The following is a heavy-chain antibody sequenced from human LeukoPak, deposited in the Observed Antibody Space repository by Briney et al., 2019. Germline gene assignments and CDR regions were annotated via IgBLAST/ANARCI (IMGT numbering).Heavy chain of an antibody. J-gene: IGHJ4*02. V-gene: IGHV4-34*01. D-gene: IGHD2-21*02. Sequence: PSETLSLTCAVYGGSFSGYYWSWIRQPPGKGLEWIGEINHSGSTNYNPSLKSRVTISVDTSKNQFSLKLSSVTAADTAVYYCAALVVTATRDYWGQGTLVTVSS. CDR2: INHSGST. CDR3: AALVVTATRDY. CDR1: GGSFSGYY.